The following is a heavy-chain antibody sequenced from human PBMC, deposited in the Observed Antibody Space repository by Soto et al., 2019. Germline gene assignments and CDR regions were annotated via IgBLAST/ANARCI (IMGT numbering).Heavy chain of an antibody. J-gene: IGHJ5*02. CDR3: ARESIAPAFDP. CDR2: IYYSGST. Sequence: SETLSLTCTVSGVSISSYYWGWIRQPPGKGLEWIGYIYYSGSTNYNPSLKSRVTISVDTSKNQFSLKLSSVTAADTAVYYCARESIAPAFDPWGQGTLVTVSS. D-gene: IGHD6-6*01. CDR1: GVSISSYY. V-gene: IGHV4-59*01.